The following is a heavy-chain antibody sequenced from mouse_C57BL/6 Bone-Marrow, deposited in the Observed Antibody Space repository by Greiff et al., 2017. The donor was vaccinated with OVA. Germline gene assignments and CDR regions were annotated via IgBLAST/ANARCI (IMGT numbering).Heavy chain of an antibody. CDR1: GYTFTDYE. Sequence: SGAELVRPGASVTLSCKASGYTFTDYEMHWVKQTPVHGLEWIGAIDPETGGTAYNQKFKGKAILTADKSSSTAYMELRSLTSEDSAVYYCTRFGCAMDYWGQGTSVTVSS. D-gene: IGHD3-3*01. CDR3: TRFGCAMDY. V-gene: IGHV1-15*01. J-gene: IGHJ4*01. CDR2: IDPETGGT.